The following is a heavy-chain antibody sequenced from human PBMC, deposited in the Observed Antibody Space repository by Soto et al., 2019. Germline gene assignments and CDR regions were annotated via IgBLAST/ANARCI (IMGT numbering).Heavy chain of an antibody. Sequence: EVQLVESGGGLVQPGRSLRRSCAASGFTFDDYAMHWVRQAPGQGLEWVSGISWNSGSIGYADSVKGRFTISRDNAKNSLYLQMNSLRAEDTALYYCAKDVHCSGGSCYSYFDYWGQGTLVTVSS. J-gene: IGHJ4*02. CDR1: GFTFDDYA. CDR3: AKDVHCSGGSCYSYFDY. D-gene: IGHD2-15*01. V-gene: IGHV3-9*01. CDR2: ISWNSGSI.